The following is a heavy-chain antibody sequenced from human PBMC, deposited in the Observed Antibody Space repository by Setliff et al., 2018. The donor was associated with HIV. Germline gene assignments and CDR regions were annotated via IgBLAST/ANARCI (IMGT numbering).Heavy chain of an antibody. CDR2: INHSGST. V-gene: IGHV4-34*01. CDR1: GGSFSSYY. J-gene: IGHJ4*02. D-gene: IGHD3-10*01. CDR3: ARLFSGSPGDY. Sequence: LSLTCAVYGGSFSSYYWSWIRQPPGKGLEWIGEINHSGSTNYSPSLKSRVTISVDTSKNQFSLKLSSVSAADTAVYYCARLFSGSPGDYWGQGTLVTVSS.